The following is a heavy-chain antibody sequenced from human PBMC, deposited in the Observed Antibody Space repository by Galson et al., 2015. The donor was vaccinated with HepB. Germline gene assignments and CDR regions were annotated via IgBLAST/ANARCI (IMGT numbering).Heavy chain of an antibody. J-gene: IGHJ4*02. CDR3: ARHYYYDSINPEGFDY. Sequence: QSGAEVKKPGESLKISCKGSGYSFTSYWIGWVRQMPGKGLEWMGIIYPGDSDTRYSPSFQGQVTISADKSISTAYLQWSSLKASDTAMYYCARHYYYDSINPEGFDYWGQGTLVTVSS. V-gene: IGHV5-51*01. D-gene: IGHD3-22*01. CDR2: IYPGDSDT. CDR1: GYSFTSYW.